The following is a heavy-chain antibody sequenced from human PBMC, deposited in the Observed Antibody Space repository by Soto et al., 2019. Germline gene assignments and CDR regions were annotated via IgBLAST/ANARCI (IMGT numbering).Heavy chain of an antibody. Sequence: SVKVSCKASGGTFSSYAISWVRQPPGQGLEWMGGIIPSFGTANYAQKFQGRVTITADESTSTAYMELSSLRSEDTAVYYCARDRPPYYDSSGSSEGGFDYWGQGTLVTVSS. V-gene: IGHV1-69*13. D-gene: IGHD3-22*01. J-gene: IGHJ4*02. CDR3: ARDRPPYYDSSGSSEGGFDY. CDR2: IIPSFGTA. CDR1: GGTFSSYA.